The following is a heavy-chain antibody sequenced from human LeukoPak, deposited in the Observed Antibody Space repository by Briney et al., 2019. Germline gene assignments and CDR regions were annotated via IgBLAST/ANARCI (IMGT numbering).Heavy chain of an antibody. D-gene: IGHD1-1*01. V-gene: IGHV3-74*01. CDR2: INSDGSST. Sequence: PGGSLRLSCAASGFTFNTYWVHWVRQSPGKGLVWVSRINSDGSSTTYADSVKGRLTISRDNAKNTVYLQMNSLRDEDTAVYYCTKGGTVGFDSWGQGTVVTVSS. J-gene: IGHJ4*02. CDR3: TKGGTVGFDS. CDR1: GFTFNTYW.